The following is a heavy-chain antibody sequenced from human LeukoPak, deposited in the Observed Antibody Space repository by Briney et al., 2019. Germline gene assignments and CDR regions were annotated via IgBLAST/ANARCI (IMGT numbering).Heavy chain of an antibody. CDR2: ISYDGSNK. CDR3: AKDPYDSSDHDQGAY. D-gene: IGHD3-22*01. J-gene: IGHJ4*02. Sequence: GRSLRLSCAASGFTFSSYAMHWVRQAPGKGLEWVAVISYDGSNKYYADSVKGRFTISRDNSKNTLYLQMNSLRADDTAVYYCAKDPYDSSDHDQGAYWGQGILVTVSS. V-gene: IGHV3-30-3*01. CDR1: GFTFSSYA.